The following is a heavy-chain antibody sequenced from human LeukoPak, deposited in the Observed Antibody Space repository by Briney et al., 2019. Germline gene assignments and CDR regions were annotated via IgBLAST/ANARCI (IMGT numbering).Heavy chain of an antibody. V-gene: IGHV1-3*03. CDR3: ARGVVAAAYYYYMDV. D-gene: IGHD2-15*01. J-gene: IGHJ6*03. CDR1: GYTFTSYA. Sequence: ASVKVSCKASGYTFTSYAMHWVRQAPGQRLEWMGWINAGNGNTKYSQEFQGRVTITRDTSASTAYMELSSLRSEDMAVYYCARGVVAAAYYYYMDVWGKGTTVTVSS. CDR2: INAGNGNT.